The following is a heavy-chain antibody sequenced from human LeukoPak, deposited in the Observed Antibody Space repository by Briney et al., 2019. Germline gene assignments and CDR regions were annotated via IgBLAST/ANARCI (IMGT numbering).Heavy chain of an antibody. CDR1: GGSVSSGSYY. CDR3: AREGLAVTTGFDP. D-gene: IGHD4-17*01. J-gene: IGHJ5*02. V-gene: IGHV4-61*01. CDR2: INHSGST. Sequence: PSETLSLTCTVSGGSVSSGSYYWSWIRQPPGKGLEWIGEINHSGSTNYNPSLKSRVTISVDTSKNQFSLKLSSVTAADTAVYYCAREGLAVTTGFDPWGQGTLVTVSS.